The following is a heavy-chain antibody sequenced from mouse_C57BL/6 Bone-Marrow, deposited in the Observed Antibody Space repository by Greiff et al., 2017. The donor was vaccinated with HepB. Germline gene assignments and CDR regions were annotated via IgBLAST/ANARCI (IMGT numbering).Heavy chain of an antibody. CDR2: INPSSGYT. D-gene: IGHD2-1*01. V-gene: IGHV1-7*01. J-gene: IGHJ4*01. CDR3: ARADLPPMDY. Sequence: VQLQQSGAELAKPGASVKLSCKASGYTFTSYWMHWVKQRPGQGLEWIGYINPSSGYTKYNQKFKDKATLTADKSSSTAYVQLSSLTYEVSAVYSCARADLPPMDYWGQGTSVTVSS. CDR1: GYTFTSYW.